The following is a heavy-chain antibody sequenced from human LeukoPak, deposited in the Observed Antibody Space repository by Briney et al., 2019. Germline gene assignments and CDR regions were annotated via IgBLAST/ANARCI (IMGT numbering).Heavy chain of an antibody. D-gene: IGHD4-17*01. J-gene: IGHJ4*02. CDR3: ARGAVGYGDYDD. Sequence: ASVKVSCKASGYTFTSYDINWVRQATGQGLEWMGWMNPNSGSTGYAQKFQGRVTMTRNTSISTAYMELSSLRSEDTAVYYCARGAVGYGDYDDWGQGTLVPVSS. CDR2: MNPNSGST. V-gene: IGHV1-8*01. CDR1: GYTFTSYD.